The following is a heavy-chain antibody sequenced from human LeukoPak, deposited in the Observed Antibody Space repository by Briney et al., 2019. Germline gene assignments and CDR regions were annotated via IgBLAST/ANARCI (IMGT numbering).Heavy chain of an antibody. CDR1: GLTFSNYA. CDR3: AKITKATTPNY. CDR2: ITDSGRKT. D-gene: IGHD4-17*01. V-gene: IGHV3-23*01. J-gene: IGHJ4*02. Sequence: GGSLRLSCAASGLTFSNYAMNCVRQASGKGLEWVSGITDSGRKTYYADSVKGRFSISRDNSRNTVYMQMSDLRAEDTAVYYCAKITKATTPNYWGQGTLVTVSS.